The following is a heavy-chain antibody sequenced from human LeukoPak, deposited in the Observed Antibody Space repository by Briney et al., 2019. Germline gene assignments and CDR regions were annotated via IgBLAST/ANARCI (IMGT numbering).Heavy chain of an antibody. J-gene: IGHJ5*02. Sequence: SVKVSCKASGGTFSSYAISWVRQAPGQGLEWMGGIIPIFGTANYAQKFQGRVTITADESTSIAYMELSRLRSEDTAVYYCARDVGIAVAGRNWFDPWGQGTLVTVSS. CDR1: GGTFSSYA. CDR2: IIPIFGTA. D-gene: IGHD6-19*01. V-gene: IGHV1-69*01. CDR3: ARDVGIAVAGRNWFDP.